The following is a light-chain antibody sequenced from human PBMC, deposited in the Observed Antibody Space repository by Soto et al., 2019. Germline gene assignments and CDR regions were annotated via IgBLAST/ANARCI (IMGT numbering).Light chain of an antibody. CDR1: QYINTR. J-gene: IGKJ1*01. V-gene: IGKV3-11*01. CDR2: QTS. CDR3: HQRQSWPRT. Sequence: ESVLTQCPATLSSFPGNTVRLSCRASQYINTRLAWYQHRPGQAPRLLIYQTSIRAAGIPARFSASGSGTDFTLTISDVQPEDFALYYCHQRQSWPRTFGQGTKVDNK.